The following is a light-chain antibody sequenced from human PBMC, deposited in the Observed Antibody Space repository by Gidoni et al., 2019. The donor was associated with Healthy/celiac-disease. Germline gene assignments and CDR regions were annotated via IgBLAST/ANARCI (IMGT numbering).Light chain of an antibody. CDR1: SSNIGAGYD. CDR3: QSYDSSLRV. CDR2: GNS. V-gene: IGLV1-40*01. J-gene: IGLJ2*01. Sequence: QSVLTQPPSVSGAPGQRVTLSCTGSSSNIGAGYDVHWYQQLPGTAPKLPIYGNSNRPSGVPDRFSGSKSGTSASLAITGLQAEDEADYYCQSYDSSLRVFGGGTKLTVL.